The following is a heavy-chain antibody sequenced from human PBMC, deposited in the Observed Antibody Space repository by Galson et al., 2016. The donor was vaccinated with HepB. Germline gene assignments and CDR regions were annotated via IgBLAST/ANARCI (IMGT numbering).Heavy chain of an antibody. CDR1: GGSISSGSYY. J-gene: IGHJ5*02. V-gene: IGHV4-61*02. CDR3: ARDHDPRSGWDSPFYP. D-gene: IGHD6-19*01. CDR2: IYTSGTT. Sequence: TLSLTCTVSGGSISSGSYYWSWIRQPAGKGLEWIGRIYTSGTTNYNPSLKSRVTMSVDTSKNQFSLNLRSVTAAATAVYYCARDHDPRSGWDSPFYPWGQGTLVTVSS.